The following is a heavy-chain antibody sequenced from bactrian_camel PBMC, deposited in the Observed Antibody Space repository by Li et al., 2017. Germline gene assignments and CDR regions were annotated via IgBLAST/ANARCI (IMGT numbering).Heavy chain of an antibody. Sequence: HVQLVESGGGSVQSGGSPKLSCAASGYTVSGHCLAWFRQFPGKEREGVAAISGDASTYYGDAVKGRFTISHDTAKNSVDLQMNSLKPDDTAVYYCAATGQMLSVAGCRTQGTQVTVS. CDR2: ISGDAST. CDR1: GYTVSGHC. V-gene: IGHV3S57*01. J-gene: IGHJ4*01. D-gene: IGHD1*01.